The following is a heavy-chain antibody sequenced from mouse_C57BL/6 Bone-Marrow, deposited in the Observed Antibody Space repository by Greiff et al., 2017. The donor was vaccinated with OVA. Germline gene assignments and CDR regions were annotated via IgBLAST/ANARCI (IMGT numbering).Heavy chain of an antibody. D-gene: IGHD2-1*01. CDR2: ISDGGSYT. CDR3: ARDRLWYNWYFDV. V-gene: IGHV5-4*01. Sequence: EVQGVESGGGLVKPGGSLKLSCAASGFTFSSYAMSWVRQTPEKRLEWVATISDGGSYTYYPDNVKCRFPISRDNAKNNLYLQMSHLKSEDTAMYYCARDRLWYNWYFDVWGTGTTVTVSS. CDR1: GFTFSSYA. J-gene: IGHJ1*03.